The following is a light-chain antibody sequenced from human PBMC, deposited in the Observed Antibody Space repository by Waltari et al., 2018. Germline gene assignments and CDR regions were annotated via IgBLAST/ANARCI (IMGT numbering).Light chain of an antibody. J-gene: IGKJ2*01. CDR3: LQYYSRPYT. V-gene: IGKV1-12*01. Sequence: DIQMTQSPSSVSASVGDRVTIICRASQGISSWLAWYQQKPGEAPKLLFYAASTLQSGVPSRFSGSGSGTDFTLTISSLQAEDVAVYFCLQYYSRPYTFGQGTKLDIK. CDR2: AAS. CDR1: QGISSW.